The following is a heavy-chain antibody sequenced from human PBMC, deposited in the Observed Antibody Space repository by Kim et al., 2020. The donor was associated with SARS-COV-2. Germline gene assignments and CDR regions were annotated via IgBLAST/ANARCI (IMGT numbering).Heavy chain of an antibody. CDR3: ASGAPIGGHGDYSDY. Sequence: ASVKVSCKASGYTFTGYYVHWVRQAPGQGLEWMGRINPNSGGTDSAQKFQGRVTMTRDTPISTACMELSRLRSDDTAVYYCASGAPIGGHGDYSDYWGQGTLVTVSS. D-gene: IGHD1-26*01. V-gene: IGHV1-2*06. CDR2: INPNSGGT. J-gene: IGHJ4*02. CDR1: GYTFTGYY.